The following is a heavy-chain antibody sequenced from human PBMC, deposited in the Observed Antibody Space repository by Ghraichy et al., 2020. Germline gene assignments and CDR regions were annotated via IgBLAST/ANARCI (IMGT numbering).Heavy chain of an antibody. D-gene: IGHD2-15*01. CDR3: ATARYCAGGSCPRYFDS. CDR1: GESFSAYF. Sequence: SETLSLTCDVYGESFSAYFRSWIRQPPGKGLEWIGEINHGGSTNYNPSLKRRVTISVDTSKNQFSLRLSSVTAADTAVYYCATARYCAGGSCPRYFDSWGQGTLVPVSS. CDR2: INHGGST. J-gene: IGHJ4*02. V-gene: IGHV4-34*01.